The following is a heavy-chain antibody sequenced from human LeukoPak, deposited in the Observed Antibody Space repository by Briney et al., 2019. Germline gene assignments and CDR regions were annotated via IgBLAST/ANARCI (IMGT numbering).Heavy chain of an antibody. CDR3: ATLKSVSSARDFDY. V-gene: IGHV4-4*02. CDR1: GGSISIPSY. CDR2: IHHTGIS. D-gene: IGHD3-10*01. J-gene: IGHJ4*02. Sequence: SETLSLTCTVSGGSISIPSYWSWVRQSPGKRLEWIGEIHHTGISNSNPSLKSRVTISLDKSKNQISLKLTSVTAADSAVYYCATLKSVSSARDFDYWGQGALVIVSS.